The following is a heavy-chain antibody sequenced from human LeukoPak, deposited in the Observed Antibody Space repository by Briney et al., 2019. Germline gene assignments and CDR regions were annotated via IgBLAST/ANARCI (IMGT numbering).Heavy chain of an antibody. J-gene: IGHJ4*02. CDR1: GFTFSLYW. CDR3: GGGTVFIIKA. V-gene: IGHV3-7*03. Sequence: GGSLRLSCAASGFTFSLYWMNWVRRAPGKGLEWVANIKQDGSEKNYVDSVKGRFTISRDNAKNSLYLQMNNLRVEDTAMYYCGGGTVFIIKAGAQEPRVPVSS. D-gene: IGHD1-1*01. CDR2: IKQDGSEK.